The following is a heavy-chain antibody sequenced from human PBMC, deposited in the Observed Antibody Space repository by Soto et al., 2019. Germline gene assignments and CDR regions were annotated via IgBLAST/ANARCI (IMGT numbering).Heavy chain of an antibody. Sequence: PSETLSLTCTVSGGSMSSSNWWNWVRQPPGKGLEWIGETHHSGRTNYNPSLKSRVTISVDKSKNHFSLKLSSVTAADTAVYYCARSEGTVLDYWGQGTLVTVSS. V-gene: IGHV4-4*02. J-gene: IGHJ4*02. CDR2: THHSGRT. CDR3: ARSEGTVLDY. CDR1: GGSMSSSNW. D-gene: IGHD4-17*01.